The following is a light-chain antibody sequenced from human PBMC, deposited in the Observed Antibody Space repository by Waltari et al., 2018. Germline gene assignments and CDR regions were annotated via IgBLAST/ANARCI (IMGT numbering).Light chain of an antibody. J-gene: IGKJ5*01. Sequence: EIVLTQSPDFQSVTPKEKVTITCRASQNIGRSLHWYQRKPGQSPNLLIKYASQSISRVPSRFSGRGSGTDFTLTITSLEAEDAATYFCHQSSKLPITFGQGTRLEI. CDR1: QNIGRS. CDR2: YAS. CDR3: HQSSKLPIT. V-gene: IGKV6-21*02.